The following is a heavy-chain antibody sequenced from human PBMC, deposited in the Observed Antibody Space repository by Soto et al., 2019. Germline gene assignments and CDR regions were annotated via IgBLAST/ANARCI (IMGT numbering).Heavy chain of an antibody. D-gene: IGHD2-2*01. CDR1: GFTFSSYW. CDR3: AGGRKEPTAIGVAFPI. V-gene: IGHV3-74*01. CDR2: INSDGSST. J-gene: IGHJ3*02. Sequence: GGSLRLSCAASGFTFSSYWMHWVRQAPGKGLVWVSRINSDGSSTSYADSVKGRFTISRDNAKNTLYLQMIGLRAEDTAVYFCAGGRKEPTAIGVAFPIWGQGTMVTVSS.